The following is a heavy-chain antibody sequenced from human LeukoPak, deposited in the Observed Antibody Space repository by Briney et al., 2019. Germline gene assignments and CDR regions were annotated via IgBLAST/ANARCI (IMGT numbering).Heavy chain of an antibody. Sequence: SVKVSCKASGYTFTDYYLHWVRQAPGQGLEWMGGIIPIFGTANYAQKFQGRVTITADKSTSTAYMELSSLRSEDTAVYYCARSSIIAAAGPYYFDYWGQGTLVTVSS. CDR3: ARSSIIAAAGPYYFDY. V-gene: IGHV1-69*06. CDR1: GYTFTDYY. J-gene: IGHJ4*02. CDR2: IIPIFGTA. D-gene: IGHD6-13*01.